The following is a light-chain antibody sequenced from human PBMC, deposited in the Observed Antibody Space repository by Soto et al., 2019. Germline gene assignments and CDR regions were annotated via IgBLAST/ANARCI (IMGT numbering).Light chain of an antibody. J-gene: IGLJ2*01. CDR3: QSYDSSLSGSV. CDR1: SSNIGAGYD. Sequence: QAVVTQPPSVSGAPGQRVAISCTGSSSNIGAGYDVHWYQQLPGTAPKLLIYGNSNRPSGVPDRFSGSKSGTSASLAITGLQAEDEADYYCQSYDSSLSGSVFGGRTKVTVL. V-gene: IGLV1-40*01. CDR2: GNS.